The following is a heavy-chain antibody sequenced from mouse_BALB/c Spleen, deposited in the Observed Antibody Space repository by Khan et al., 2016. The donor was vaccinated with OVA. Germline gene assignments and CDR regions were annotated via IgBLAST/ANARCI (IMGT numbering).Heavy chain of an antibody. V-gene: IGHV1-54*01. J-gene: IGHJ2*01. Sequence: QVQLKQSGAELVGPVTSVKVSCKASGYAFTSYLIELVNQRPGQGLEWIGLINPGNGITNYNEKFRGKATLTAYKFSTTAYMQFSSLTSDDSAVLFCARSELGLRFDDWGQGTTLTVSS. CDR2: INPGNGIT. CDR3: ARSELGLRFDD. CDR1: GYAFTSYL. D-gene: IGHD3-1*01.